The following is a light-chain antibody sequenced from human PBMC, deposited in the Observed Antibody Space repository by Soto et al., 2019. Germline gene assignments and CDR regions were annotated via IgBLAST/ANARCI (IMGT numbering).Light chain of an antibody. CDR2: KAS. Sequence: DIQMTQSPSTLSASVGDRVTITCRASQSISSWLAWYQQKPGKAPKLLIYKASSLESGVPSRFSGSGSGTEFTLTISSLQPDDFATYYCQQYNSYLWRFGQGTKVDI. CDR3: QQYNSYLWR. J-gene: IGKJ1*01. CDR1: QSISSW. V-gene: IGKV1-5*03.